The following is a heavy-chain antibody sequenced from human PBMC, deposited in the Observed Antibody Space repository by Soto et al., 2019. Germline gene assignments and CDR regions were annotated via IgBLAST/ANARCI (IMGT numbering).Heavy chain of an antibody. CDR3: ARAGMYARAFDI. Sequence: SETLSLTCAVSGGSISSSNWWSWVRQPPGKGLEWIGEIYHSGSTNYNPSLKSRVTISVDKSKNQFSLKLSSVTAAGTAVYYCARAGMYARAFDIWGQGTMVTVSS. J-gene: IGHJ3*02. D-gene: IGHD2-8*01. V-gene: IGHV4-4*02. CDR2: IYHSGST. CDR1: GGSISSSNW.